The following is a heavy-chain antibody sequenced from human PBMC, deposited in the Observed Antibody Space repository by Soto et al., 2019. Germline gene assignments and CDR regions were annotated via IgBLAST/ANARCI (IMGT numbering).Heavy chain of an antibody. CDR3: ARETLSFGSALDV. CDR2: ITWNGGNT. Sequence: GGSLRLSCAASGFRFDDYNIHWVRQAPGKGLEWVSLITWNGGNTYYADSVKGRFTISRDGTTESVSLQMTSLKREDTGLYYCARETLSFGSALDVWGQGTMVTVSS. D-gene: IGHD3-3*01. CDR1: GFRFDDYN. V-gene: IGHV3-43*01. J-gene: IGHJ6*02.